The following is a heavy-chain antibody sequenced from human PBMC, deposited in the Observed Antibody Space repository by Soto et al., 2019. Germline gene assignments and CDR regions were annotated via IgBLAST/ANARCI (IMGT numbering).Heavy chain of an antibody. V-gene: IGHV4-59*01. CDR1: GDSITNSY. J-gene: IGHJ4*02. Sequence: SETLSLTCTVSGDSITNSYWSWIRQPPGKGLEWIGYSFHSGSANYNPSLQGRVAISVDTAKSQFSLKLTSMTAADTAVYYCARDKITGLFDYWGQGTLVTVSS. CDR2: SFHSGSA. CDR3: ARDKITGLFDY. D-gene: IGHD2-8*02.